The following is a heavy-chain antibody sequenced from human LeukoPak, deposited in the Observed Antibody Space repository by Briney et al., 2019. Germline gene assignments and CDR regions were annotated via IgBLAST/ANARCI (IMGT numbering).Heavy chain of an antibody. J-gene: IGHJ5*02. D-gene: IGHD2-15*01. CDR1: GYTFTSYD. CDR3: ARPPYCSGGSCYLWWFDP. V-gene: IGHV1-8*01. Sequence: ASVKVSCKASGYTFTSYDINWVRQSTGQGLEWIGWMNPNSGNTGYAQKFQGRVTMTRNTSISTAYMELSSLRSEDTAVYYCARPPYCSGGSCYLWWFDPWGQGTLVTVSS. CDR2: MNPNSGNT.